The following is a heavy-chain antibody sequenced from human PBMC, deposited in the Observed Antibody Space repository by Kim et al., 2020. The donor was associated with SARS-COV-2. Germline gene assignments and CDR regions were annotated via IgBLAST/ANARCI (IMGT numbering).Heavy chain of an antibody. CDR2: INHSGST. Sequence: SETLSLTCAVYGGSFSGYYWSWIRQPPGKGLEWIGEINHSGSTNYNPSLKSRVTISVDTSKNQFSLKLSSVTAADTAVYYCARRTAVAGRGAFDYWGQGT. D-gene: IGHD6-19*01. CDR3: ARRTAVAGRGAFDY. J-gene: IGHJ4*02. CDR1: GGSFSGYY. V-gene: IGHV4-34*01.